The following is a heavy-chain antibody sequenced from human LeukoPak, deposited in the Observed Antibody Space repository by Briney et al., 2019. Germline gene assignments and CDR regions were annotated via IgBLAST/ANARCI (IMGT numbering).Heavy chain of an antibody. CDR1: GYTFTFYY. CDR3: ARGKNYDSSGYYFYV. D-gene: IGHD3-22*01. V-gene: IGHV1-2*02. J-gene: IGHJ4*02. Sequence: ASVTVSFTSSGYTFTFYYMHWVRQAPGQGLEWMGWINPNSGGTNYAQKFQGRVTMTRDTSISTAYMELSRLRSDDTAVYYCARGKNYDSSGYYFYVWGQGTLVTVSS. CDR2: INPNSGGT.